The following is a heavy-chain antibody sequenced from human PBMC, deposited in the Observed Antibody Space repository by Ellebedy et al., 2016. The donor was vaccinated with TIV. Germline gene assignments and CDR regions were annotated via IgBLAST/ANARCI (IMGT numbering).Heavy chain of an antibody. V-gene: IGHV3-23*01. CDR3: AKDHYYDSSGYVHY. CDR1: GFTFSSYA. CDR2: ISGSGGST. J-gene: IGHJ4*02. Sequence: GGSLRLXXAASGFTFSSYALSWVRQAPGKGLEWVSAISGSGGSTYYADSVKGRFTISRDNSKNTLYLQMNSLRAEDTAVYYCAKDHYYDSSGYVHYWGQGTLVTASS. D-gene: IGHD3-22*01.